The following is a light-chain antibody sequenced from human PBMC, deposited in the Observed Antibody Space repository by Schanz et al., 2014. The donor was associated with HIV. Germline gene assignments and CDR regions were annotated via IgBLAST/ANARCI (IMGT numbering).Light chain of an antibody. J-gene: IGLJ3*02. Sequence: QSALTQSASVSGSPGQSITISCTGTISDVGSYNLVSWYQQHPDKAPRLLIYGVTSRPSVISSRFSGSASGNTASLTISGLQAEDEADYYCCSYAGSHTLVFGGGTKLTVL. V-gene: IGLV2-23*02. CDR1: ISDVGSYNL. CDR2: GVT. CDR3: CSYAGSHTLV.